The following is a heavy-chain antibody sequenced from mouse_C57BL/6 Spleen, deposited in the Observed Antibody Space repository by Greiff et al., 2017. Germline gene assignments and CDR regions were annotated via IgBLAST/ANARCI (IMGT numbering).Heavy chain of an antibody. CDR3: ARRASYYDYVPFDY. CDR1: GFTFSDYG. D-gene: IGHD2-4*01. V-gene: IGHV5-17*01. J-gene: IGHJ2*01. CDR2: ISSGSSNI. Sequence: EVKLMESGGGLVKPGGSLKLSCAASGFTFSDYGMHWVRQAPEKGLEGVAYISSGSSNIYYADAVKGRFTISRDNAKNTLVLQMTSLRSEDTAMYYCARRASYYDYVPFDYWGQGTTLTVSS.